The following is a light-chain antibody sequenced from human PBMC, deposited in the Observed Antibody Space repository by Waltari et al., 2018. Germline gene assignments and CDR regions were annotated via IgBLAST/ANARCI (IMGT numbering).Light chain of an antibody. Sequence: SYELTQPPSVSVSPGQTARITCSGTALPKQYAYWFPQKPGHAPVLVIYKDSERPSGIPERFSGSSSGTTVTLTISGVQAEDEADYYCQSADSSGTYPDVVFGGGTKLTVL. CDR3: QSADSSGTYPDVV. V-gene: IGLV3-25*03. CDR1: ALPKQY. J-gene: IGLJ2*01. CDR2: KDS.